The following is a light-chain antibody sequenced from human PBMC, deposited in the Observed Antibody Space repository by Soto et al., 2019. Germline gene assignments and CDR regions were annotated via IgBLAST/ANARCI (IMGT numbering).Light chain of an antibody. CDR1: QSVRNF. CDR2: GVS. J-gene: IGKJ1*01. Sequence: EIVLTQSPGTLSLSPGERATLSCRASQSVRNFLAWYQQKPGQAPRLLIYGVSSSATGIPDRFSGSGSGTDFTLTVSMLEPEDFAVYYGHQFSSSPQTFGQGTKVEIK. CDR3: HQFSSSPQT. V-gene: IGKV3-20*01.